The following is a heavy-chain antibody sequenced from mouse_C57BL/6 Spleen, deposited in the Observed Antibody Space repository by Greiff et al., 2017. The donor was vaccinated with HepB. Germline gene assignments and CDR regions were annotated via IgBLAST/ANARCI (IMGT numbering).Heavy chain of an antibody. Sequence: QVQLKQPGAELARPGASVKLSCKASGYTFTSYGISWVKQRTGQGLEWIGEIYPRSGDTYYNEKFKGKATLTADKSSSTAYMELRSLTSEDSAVYFCARTGDWDVLFDDWGKGTTLTVSS. CDR3: ARTGDWDVLFDD. J-gene: IGHJ2*01. D-gene: IGHD4-1*01. CDR1: GYTFTSYG. CDR2: IYPRSGDT. V-gene: IGHV1-81*01.